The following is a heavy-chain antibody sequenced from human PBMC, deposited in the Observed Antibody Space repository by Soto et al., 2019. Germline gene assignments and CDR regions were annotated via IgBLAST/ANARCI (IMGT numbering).Heavy chain of an antibody. Sequence: QVQLVQSGAEVKKPGASVKVSCKASGYTFTGYYMHWVRQAPGQGLEWMGWINPTSGGTNYAQKFQGRVTMTRDTAVRTAYMELSRLGSDDTAVYYCARDHCTNGVCYLRSWGQGTLVTVSS. J-gene: IGHJ5*02. CDR1: GYTFTGYY. CDR2: INPTSGGT. V-gene: IGHV1-2*02. D-gene: IGHD2-8*01. CDR3: ARDHCTNGVCYLRS.